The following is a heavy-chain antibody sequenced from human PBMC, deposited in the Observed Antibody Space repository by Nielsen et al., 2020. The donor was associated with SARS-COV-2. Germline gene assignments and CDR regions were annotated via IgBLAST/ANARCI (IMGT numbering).Heavy chain of an antibody. CDR2: IKPDGSEK. V-gene: IGHV3-7*03. CDR1: GFTFSSLW. J-gene: IGHJ4*02. Sequence: GESLKISCAASGFTFSSLWMSWVRQVPGKGLEWVADIKPDGSEKVYVDSVKGRFTISRDNAKNSLYLQMNSLRAEDTALYYCAKDAWAAFSYLDYWGQGTLVTVSS. D-gene: IGHD2-15*01. CDR3: AKDAWAAFSYLDY.